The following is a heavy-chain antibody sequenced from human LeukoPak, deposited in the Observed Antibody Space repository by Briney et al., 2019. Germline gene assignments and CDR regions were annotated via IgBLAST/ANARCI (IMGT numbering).Heavy chain of an antibody. Sequence: GGSLRLSCAASGFTFSDYYMSWIRQAPGKGLEWVSYISSSGSIVYYADSVKGRFTISRDNSKNTLYLQMNSLRAEDTAVYYCAKDRSKPRVYYYMDVWGKGTTVTVSS. J-gene: IGHJ6*03. CDR3: AKDRSKPRVYYYMDV. CDR2: ISSSGSIV. V-gene: IGHV3-11*01. CDR1: GFTFSDYY.